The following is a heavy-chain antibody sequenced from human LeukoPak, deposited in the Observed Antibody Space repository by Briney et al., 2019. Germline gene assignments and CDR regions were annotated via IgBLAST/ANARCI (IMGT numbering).Heavy chain of an antibody. CDR1: GFTFSSYA. CDR3: ARDEFSSTYYDFWSGY. CDR2: ISSSSSTI. Sequence: GGSLRLSCAASGFTFSSYAMHWVRQAPGKGLEWVSYISSSSSTIYYADSVKGRFTISRDNAKNSLYLQMNSLRAEDTAVYYCARDEFSSTYYDFWSGYWGQGTLVTVSS. V-gene: IGHV3-48*01. D-gene: IGHD3-3*01. J-gene: IGHJ4*02.